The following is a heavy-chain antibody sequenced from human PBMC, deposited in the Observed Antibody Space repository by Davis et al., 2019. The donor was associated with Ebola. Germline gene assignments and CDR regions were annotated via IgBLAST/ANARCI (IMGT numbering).Heavy chain of an antibody. Sequence: MPSETLSLTCTVSGGSITSDEYYWSWIRQPPGKGLEWIGNIYYSGRTYYNPSLKSRVTISVDTSKNQFSLKLSSVTAADTAVYYCSTRRSGYDLNYWGQGTLVTVSS. V-gene: IGHV4-39*01. D-gene: IGHD5-12*01. J-gene: IGHJ4*02. CDR2: IYYSGRT. CDR3: STRRSGYDLNY. CDR1: GGSITSDEYY.